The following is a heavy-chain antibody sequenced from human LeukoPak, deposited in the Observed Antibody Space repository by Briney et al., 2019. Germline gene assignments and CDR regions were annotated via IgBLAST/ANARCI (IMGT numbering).Heavy chain of an antibody. CDR3: ARDQWGIFGVVYYYYYGMDV. D-gene: IGHD3-3*01. J-gene: IGHJ6*02. V-gene: IGHV3-30*04. CDR1: GFTFSSYA. Sequence: PGGSLRLSCAASGFTFSSYAMHWVRQAPGKGLEWVAVISYDGSSKYYADSVKGRFTISRDNSKNTLYLQMNSLRAEDTAVYYCARDQWGIFGVVYYYYYGMDVWGQGTTVTVSS. CDR2: ISYDGSSK.